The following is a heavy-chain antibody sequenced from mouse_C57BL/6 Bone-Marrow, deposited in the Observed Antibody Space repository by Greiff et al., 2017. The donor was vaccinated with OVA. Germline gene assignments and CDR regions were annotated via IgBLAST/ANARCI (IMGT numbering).Heavy chain of an antibody. CDR1: GYTFTSYG. CDR2: IYPRSGNT. Sequence: VQLEQSGAELARPGASVKLSCKASGYTFTSYGISWVKQRTGQGLEWIGEIYPRSGNTDYNEKFKGKATLTADKSSSTAYIELRSLTSEDSAVSFCARWGYGSSYDYFDYWGKGTTLTVSS. V-gene: IGHV1-81*01. CDR3: ARWGYGSSYDYFDY. J-gene: IGHJ2*01. D-gene: IGHD1-1*01.